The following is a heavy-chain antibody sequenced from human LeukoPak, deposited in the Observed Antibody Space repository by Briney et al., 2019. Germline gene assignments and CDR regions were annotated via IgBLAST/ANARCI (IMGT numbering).Heavy chain of an antibody. V-gene: IGHV4-34*01. CDR2: INHSGST. J-gene: IGHJ4*02. CDR3: ARGGGAAAGI. Sequence: SETLSLTCAVYGGSFSGYYWSWIRQPPGKGLEWIGEINHSGSTNYNPSLKSRVTISVDTSKNQFSLKLSSMTAADTAVYYCARGGGAAAGIWGQGTLVTVSS. CDR1: GGSFSGYY. D-gene: IGHD6-13*01.